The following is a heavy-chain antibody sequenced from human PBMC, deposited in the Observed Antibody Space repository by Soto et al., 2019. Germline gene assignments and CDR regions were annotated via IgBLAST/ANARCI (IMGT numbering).Heavy chain of an antibody. CDR2: SRNKANSYTT. CDR3: AHKGPEDWPLDY. J-gene: IGHJ4*02. D-gene: IGHD3-9*01. Sequence: GGSLRLSCEASGFSVSGDYMDLVRQAPGKGLEWVGRSRNKANSYTTEYAASVKDRFTITKDTSKNQVVLTMTNMDPMDTGTYYCAHKGPEDWPLDYWGQGTLVTVSS. CDR1: GFSVSGDY. V-gene: IGHV3-72*01.